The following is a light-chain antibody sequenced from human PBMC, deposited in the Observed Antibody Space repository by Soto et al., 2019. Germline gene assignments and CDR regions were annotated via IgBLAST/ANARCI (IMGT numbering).Light chain of an antibody. CDR3: QSFDSSLTGYWV. J-gene: IGLJ3*02. CDR1: SSNIGAGYD. V-gene: IGLV1-40*01. Sequence: QSVLTQPPSVSGAPGQRVTISCTGSSSNIGAGYDVHWYLQLPGTAPKLLIYANNHRPSGVPDRFSGSKSGTSASLAITGLQAEDEDDYYCQSFDSSLTGYWVFGGGTKLTVL. CDR2: ANN.